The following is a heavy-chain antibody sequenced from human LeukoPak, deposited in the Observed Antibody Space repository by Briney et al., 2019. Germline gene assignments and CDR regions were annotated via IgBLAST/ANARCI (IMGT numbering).Heavy chain of an antibody. CDR3: AREGIAVAGRGGNYGMDV. V-gene: IGHV3-48*03. D-gene: IGHD6-19*01. Sequence: GGSLRLSCAAAGFTFSRYEMNGVRQAPGKGLEWVSYISSSGSTIYYADSVKGRFTISRDNAKNSLYLQMNSLRAEDTAVYYCAREGIAVAGRGGNYGMDVWGQGTTVTVSS. J-gene: IGHJ6*02. CDR1: GFTFSRYE. CDR2: ISSSGSTI.